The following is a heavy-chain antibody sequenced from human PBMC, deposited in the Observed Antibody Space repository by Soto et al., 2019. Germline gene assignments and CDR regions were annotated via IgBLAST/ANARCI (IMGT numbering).Heavy chain of an antibody. CDR3: XXXXGPWTTGPFDXXSGSDC. CDR2: IYYSGST. CDR1: GGSISSSSYY. D-gene: IGHD1-1*01. Sequence: PAGPQSLTSTVSGGSISSSSYYGCWIRQPPGKVLEWIGIIYYSGSTYYNPSPKXRVTISVETLTNKCSMKVSSVTAADTALYYXXXXXGPWTTGPFDXXSGSDCWGQG. J-gene: IGHJ4*02. V-gene: IGHV4-39*01.